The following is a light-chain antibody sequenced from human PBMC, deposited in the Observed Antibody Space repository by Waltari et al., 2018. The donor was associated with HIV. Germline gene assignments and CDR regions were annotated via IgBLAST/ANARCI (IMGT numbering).Light chain of an antibody. CDR2: RAS. CDR3: QQYSTHYG. V-gene: IGKV1-5*03. CDR1: QNIDNW. J-gene: IGKJ2*01. Sequence: DVQMTQSPSNLPASVGDTVLITCRASQNIDNWLAWYLQKPGRAPKLLLSRASILESGVSSRFSGSGSGTEFTLTIRSLQPDDIGTYYCQQYSTHYGFGQGTRVE.